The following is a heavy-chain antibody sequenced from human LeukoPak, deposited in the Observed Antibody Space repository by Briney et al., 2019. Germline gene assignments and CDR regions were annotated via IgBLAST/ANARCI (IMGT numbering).Heavy chain of an antibody. CDR1: GFTFSSYW. CDR2: LSPTGSYI. V-gene: IGHV3-21*01. CDR3: ARDSSYIIDY. J-gene: IGHJ4*02. Sequence: PGGSLRLSCAASGFTFSSYWMHWVRQAPGRGLEWVSSLSPTGSYIYYADSVKGRFTISRDNAKNSLYLQMNSLRAEDTAVYYCARDSSYIIDYWGQGTLVTVSS. D-gene: IGHD6-19*01.